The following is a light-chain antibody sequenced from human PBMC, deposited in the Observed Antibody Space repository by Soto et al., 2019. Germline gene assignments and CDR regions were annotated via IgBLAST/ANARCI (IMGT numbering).Light chain of an antibody. CDR3: QEYIQWPPGM. J-gene: IGKJ1*01. Sequence: EIVLTQSPATLSLSPGERATLSCRASQSVSSYLAWYQQKPGQAPRLLIYDASNRATGIPVRFSGSGSGTEFTLTISSLQSEDFAVYYCQEYIQWPPGMFGPGTTVDIK. V-gene: IGKV3-11*01. CDR2: DAS. CDR1: QSVSSY.